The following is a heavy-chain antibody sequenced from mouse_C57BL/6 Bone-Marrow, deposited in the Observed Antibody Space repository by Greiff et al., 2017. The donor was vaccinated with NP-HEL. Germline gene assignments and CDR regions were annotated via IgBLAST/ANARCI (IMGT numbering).Heavy chain of an antibody. J-gene: IGHJ4*01. CDR2: IWSGGST. CDR1: GFSLTSYG. V-gene: IGHV2-2*01. Sequence: VQLQQSGPGLVQPSQSLSITCTVSGFSLTSYGVHWVRQSPGKGLEWLGVIWSGGSTAYNAAFLSRLSISKDNSKSQVFFKMNSLQADDTAIYYWARRYGNYPYYYAMDYWGQGTSGTVSA. CDR3: ARRYGNYPYYYAMDY. D-gene: IGHD2-1*01.